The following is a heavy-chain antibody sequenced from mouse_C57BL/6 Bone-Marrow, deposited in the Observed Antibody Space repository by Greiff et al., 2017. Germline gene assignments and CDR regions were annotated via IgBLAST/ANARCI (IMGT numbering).Heavy chain of an antibody. Sequence: EVKVEESGGGLVQPGGSMKLSCAASGFTFSDAWMDWVRQSPEKGLEWVAEIRNKANNHATYYAESVKGRFTISRDDSKSSVYLQMNSLRAEDTGIYYCTREVITTVVAPHYYAMDYWGQGTSVTVSS. CDR2: IRNKANNHAT. CDR3: TREVITTVVAPHYYAMDY. J-gene: IGHJ4*01. CDR1: GFTFSDAW. D-gene: IGHD1-1*01. V-gene: IGHV6-6*01.